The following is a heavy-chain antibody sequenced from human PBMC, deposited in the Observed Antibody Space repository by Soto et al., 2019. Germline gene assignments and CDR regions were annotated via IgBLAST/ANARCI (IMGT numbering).Heavy chain of an antibody. J-gene: IGHJ6*02. CDR2: IIPIFGTA. CDR1: GGTFSSYA. Sequence: VMISCKESGGTFSSYAISWVRQAPGQGLEWMGGIIPIFGTANYAQKFQGRVTITADESTSTAYMELSSLRSEDTAVYYCAGRPTAAYAYGMDVCGQGTTVTVSS. D-gene: IGHD6-13*01. V-gene: IGHV1-69*13. CDR3: AGRPTAAYAYGMDV.